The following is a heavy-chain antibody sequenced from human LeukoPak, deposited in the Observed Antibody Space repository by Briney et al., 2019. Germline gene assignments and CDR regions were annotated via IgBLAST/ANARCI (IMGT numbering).Heavy chain of an antibody. CDR3: ARDRRLPLWFGELLRGIWFDP. Sequence: SETLSLTCTVSGGSISSYYWSWIRQPAGKGLEWIGRIYTSGSTNYNPSLKSRVTMSVDTSKNQFSLKLSSVTAADTAVYYCARDRRLPLWFGELLRGIWFDPWGQGTLVTVSS. J-gene: IGHJ5*02. CDR1: GGSISSYY. D-gene: IGHD3-10*01. CDR2: IYTSGST. V-gene: IGHV4-4*07.